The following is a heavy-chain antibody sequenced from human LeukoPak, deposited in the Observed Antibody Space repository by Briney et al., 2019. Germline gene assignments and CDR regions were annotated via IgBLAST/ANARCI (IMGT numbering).Heavy chain of an antibody. CDR3: AREKGRGVISPYYDY. Sequence: PGGSLRLSCAASGLTVRNNYMSWVRQAPGKGLEWVSVVYSDGSTYYEDSVKGRFTISRDTSKNTLSLQMNSLRVEGTAVYYCAREKGRGVISPYYDYWGQGTLVTVS. CDR1: GLTVRNNY. CDR2: VYSDGST. V-gene: IGHV3-53*01. J-gene: IGHJ4*02. D-gene: IGHD3-10*01.